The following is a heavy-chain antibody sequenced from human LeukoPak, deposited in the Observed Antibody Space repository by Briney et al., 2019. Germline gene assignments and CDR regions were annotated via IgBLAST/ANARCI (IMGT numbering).Heavy chain of an antibody. V-gene: IGHV3-23*01. CDR3: AKGHSAHGTGFDY. CDR2: ISNSGDTT. CDR1: GLTFSRFA. J-gene: IGHJ4*02. D-gene: IGHD1-1*01. Sequence: GGSLRLSCAASGLTFSRFAMSWVHQAPGKGLEWVSAISNSGDTTYYADSVKGRFTISRDNLKNTLYVQMNSLRVEDTAVYYCAKGHSAHGTGFDYWGQGTLVIVSS.